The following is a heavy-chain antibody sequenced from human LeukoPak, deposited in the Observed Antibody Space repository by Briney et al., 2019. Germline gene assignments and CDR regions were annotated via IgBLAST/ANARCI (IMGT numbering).Heavy chain of an antibody. D-gene: IGHD3-3*01. V-gene: IGHV4-34*01. CDR1: GGSFSGYY. Sequence: SETLALTCAVYGGSFSGYYWSWFRHPPGKGLEWIGEINHSGSTNYNPSLKSRVTISVDTSKNQFSLKLSSVTAADTAVYYCARHIRITIFGVVTKTEGFDPWGQGTLVTVSS. CDR2: INHSGST. J-gene: IGHJ5*02. CDR3: ARHIRITIFGVVTKTEGFDP.